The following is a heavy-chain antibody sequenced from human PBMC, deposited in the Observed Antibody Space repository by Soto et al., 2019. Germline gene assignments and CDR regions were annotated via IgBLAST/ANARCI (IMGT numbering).Heavy chain of an antibody. CDR2: ITTYNGNT. V-gene: IGHV1-18*01. CDR1: GYTLTDYA. D-gene: IGHD3-10*01. Sequence: QVHLVQSGGEVKKPGASVKVSCKASGYTLTDYAISWVRQAPGQGLEWMGWITTYNGNTNYSQNLQGRVTLTTDTSTNTAYMDLRSLRSDDTAVYYCARALLGSTHDYWGQGTLVTVSS. J-gene: IGHJ4*02. CDR3: ARALLGSTHDY.